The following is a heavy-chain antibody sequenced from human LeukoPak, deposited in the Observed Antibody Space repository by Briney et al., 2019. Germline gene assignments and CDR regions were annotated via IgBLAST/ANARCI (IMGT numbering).Heavy chain of an antibody. CDR1: GFIFSSYD. J-gene: IGHJ3*02. CDR3: AREAVKAAGKAFDI. V-gene: IGHV3-53*01. D-gene: IGHD6-25*01. CDR2: LYSGGAT. Sequence: PGGSLRLSCAASGFIFSSYDMHWVRHAIGKGLEWVSVLYSGGATYYAESVKGRFTISRDDSKNTVYLQMNSLRAEDTAVYYCAREAVKAAGKAFDIWGQGTMVTVSS.